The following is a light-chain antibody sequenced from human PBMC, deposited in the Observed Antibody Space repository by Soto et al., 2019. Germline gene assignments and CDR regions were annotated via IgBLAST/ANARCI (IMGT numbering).Light chain of an antibody. V-gene: IGKV1-5*01. CDR2: DAS. Sequence: DIQMTQSPSTLSASVGDRITITCRTSQSISSWLAWYQQKPGRAPKILIHDASSLESGVPSRFSGSGSGTQFTLTISSLQPDDFATYYCQQYNSYPITFGGGTKVDIK. CDR3: QQYNSYPIT. CDR1: QSISSW. J-gene: IGKJ4*01.